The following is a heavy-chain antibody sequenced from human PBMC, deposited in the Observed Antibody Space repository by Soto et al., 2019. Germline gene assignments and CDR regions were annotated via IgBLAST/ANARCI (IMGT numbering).Heavy chain of an antibody. V-gene: IGHV4-59*01. Sequence: PSETLSLTCIVSGGSISSYYWSWIRQPPGKGLEWIGYIYYSGSTNYNPSLKSRVTISVDTSKNQFSLKLSSVTAADTAVYYCARVQYCGSTSCFDYWGQGTLVTVSS. CDR2: IYYSGST. D-gene: IGHD2-2*01. CDR1: GGSISSYY. CDR3: ARVQYCGSTSCFDY. J-gene: IGHJ4*02.